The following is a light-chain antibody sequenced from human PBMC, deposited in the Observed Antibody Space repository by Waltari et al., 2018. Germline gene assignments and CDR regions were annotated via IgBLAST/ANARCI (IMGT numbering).Light chain of an antibody. V-gene: IGLV1-40*01. CDR3: QSYDSSLSGVV. CDR1: SSNIGSD. CDR2: GNN. Sequence: QSVLTQPPSVSGAPGQRVTLSCTGSSSNIGSDVPWYQHLPGTAPKLLIYGNNNRPSGVPDRFSGSRSGTLASLAITGLQAEDEADYYCQSYDSSLSGVVFGGGTKLTVL. J-gene: IGLJ2*01.